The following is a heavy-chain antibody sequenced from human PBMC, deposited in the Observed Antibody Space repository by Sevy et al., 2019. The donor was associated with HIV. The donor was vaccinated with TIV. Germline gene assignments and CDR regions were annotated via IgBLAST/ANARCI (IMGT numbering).Heavy chain of an antibody. Sequence: SETLSLTCTVSGGSISGYYWTWIRQSPGKGLEWIEYIHYSGSTNYNPSLEGRVTISGDTSKNQFSLRLASVTAADTAVYYCARKYSYGSNFDYWGQGTLVTVSS. CDR3: ARKYSYGSNFDY. V-gene: IGHV4-59*01. D-gene: IGHD5-18*01. CDR1: GGSISGYY. J-gene: IGHJ4*02. CDR2: IHYSGST.